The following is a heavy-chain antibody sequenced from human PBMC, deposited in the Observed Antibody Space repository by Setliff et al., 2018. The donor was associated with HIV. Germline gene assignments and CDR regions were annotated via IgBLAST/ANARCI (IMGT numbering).Heavy chain of an antibody. CDR1: GGSITRSSYY. Sequence: PSETLSLTCTVSGGSITRSSYYWAWIRQPTGKGLEWIGNIFYSGHTFYNPSLRSRVTISVDTSKNQFSLKLNSVTAADTAVYYCARGVAAAGLWGQGTLVTVSS. D-gene: IGHD6-13*01. CDR2: IFYSGHT. CDR3: ARGVAAAGL. V-gene: IGHV4-39*07. J-gene: IGHJ4*02.